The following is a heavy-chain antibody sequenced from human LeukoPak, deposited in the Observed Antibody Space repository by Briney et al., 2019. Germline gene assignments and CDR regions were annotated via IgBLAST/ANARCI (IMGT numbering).Heavy chain of an antibody. V-gene: IGHV4-30-4*01. J-gene: IGHJ3*02. CDR3: AHQWATVTTYSRGDAFDI. CDR2: IYYSGST. Sequence: SETLSLTCTVSGGSISSGDYYWSWIRQPPGKGLEWIGYIYYSGSTYYNPSLKSRVTISVDTSKNQFSLKLSSVTAADTAVYYCAHQWATVTTYSRGDAFDIWGQGTMVTVSS. CDR1: GGSISSGDYY. D-gene: IGHD4-17*01.